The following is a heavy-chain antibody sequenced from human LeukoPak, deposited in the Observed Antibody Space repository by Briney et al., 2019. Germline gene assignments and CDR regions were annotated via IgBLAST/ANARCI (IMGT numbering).Heavy chain of an antibody. J-gene: IGHJ3*02. CDR1: GFTFSSYG. CDR3: ARSLRRDCDSTSCWAALDI. D-gene: IGHD2-2*01. Sequence: GGSLRLSCAASGFTFSSYGMHWVRQAPGKGLEWVSYISSSSTYTNYADSVKGRFTISRDNAKNSLYLQMNSLRAEDTAVYYCARSLRRDCDSTSCWAALDIWGQGTMVTVSS. V-gene: IGHV3-21*05. CDR2: ISSSSTYT.